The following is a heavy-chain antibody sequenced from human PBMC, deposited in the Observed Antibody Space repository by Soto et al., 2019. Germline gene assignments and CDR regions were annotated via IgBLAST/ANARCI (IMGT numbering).Heavy chain of an antibody. CDR1: GFTLNVYG. V-gene: IGHV1-69*06. Sequence: QVQLVQSGAXXKNPGSSVRVSCKTSGFTLNVYGIHWVRQAPGQGLEWMGGLIPIYDEPNYAQKFQGRVTMTADKSTSTIYLKLNSLRSEDTAVYFCARVRDPHLDHYGLDVWGQATTVTVSS. J-gene: IGHJ6*02. CDR2: LIPIYDEP. CDR3: ARVRDPHLDHYGLDV.